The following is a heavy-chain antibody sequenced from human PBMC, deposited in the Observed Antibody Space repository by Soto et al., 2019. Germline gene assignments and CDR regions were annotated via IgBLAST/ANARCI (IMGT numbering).Heavy chain of an antibody. CDR2: TNEDGSIT. V-gene: IGHV3-74*01. D-gene: IGHD3-16*01. CDR3: TRDRGGRGGY. J-gene: IGHJ4*02. CDR1: GFIFSSYW. Sequence: EVQLVESGGGLVQPGGSLRLSCEVSGFIFSSYWMHWVRQVPGKGLVWVSRTNEDGSITNYADSVRGRFTISRDNAKNTLYLKMNIRRVEDTAVYYCTRDRGGRGGYWGQGTLVTVSS.